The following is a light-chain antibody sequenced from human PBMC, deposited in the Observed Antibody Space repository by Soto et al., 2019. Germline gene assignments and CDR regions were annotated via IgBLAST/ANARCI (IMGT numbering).Light chain of an antibody. CDR2: GES. CDR1: QSVNSNY. J-gene: IGKJ1*01. CDR3: QKSYSTPRT. Sequence: DIVLTQSPGTLSVSPGERATLSCRASQSVNSNYLAWYQQKSGQAPRILIYGESSRATGIPDRLSGSGSGTDFNLTISSLQPEDFATYYCQKSYSTPRTCGQGTKVDIK. V-gene: IGKV3-20*01.